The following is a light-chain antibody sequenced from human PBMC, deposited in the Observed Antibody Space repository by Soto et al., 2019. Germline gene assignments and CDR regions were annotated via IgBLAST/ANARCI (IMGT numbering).Light chain of an antibody. CDR3: QQYYSTPLT. V-gene: IGKV4-1*01. Sequence: DIVKTPSPDSLAVALGERAAIGCKSSQSVLYSSNNKNYLTWYQQKPGQPPKLLIYWASTRESGVPHRFSGSGSGTDFTLTISRLQAEDVAVYYCQQYYSTPLTFGGGTKV. J-gene: IGKJ4*01. CDR1: QSVLYSSNNKNY. CDR2: WAS.